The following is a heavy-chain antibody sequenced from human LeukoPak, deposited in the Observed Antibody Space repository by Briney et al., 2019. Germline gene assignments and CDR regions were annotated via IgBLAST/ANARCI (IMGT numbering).Heavy chain of an antibody. J-gene: IGHJ6*02. CDR1: RFTFSSYS. CDR3: ARARGRGTEDNYYYYYGMDV. D-gene: IGHD2-15*01. CDR2: ISRSSSYI. V-gene: IGHV3-21*01. Sequence: GGSLRLSCAASRFTFSSYSMNWVRQAPGKVLEWVSSISRSSSYIYYADSVKGRFTISRDNAKNSLYLQMNSLRAEDTAVYYCARARGRGTEDNYYYYYGMDVWGQGTTVTVSS.